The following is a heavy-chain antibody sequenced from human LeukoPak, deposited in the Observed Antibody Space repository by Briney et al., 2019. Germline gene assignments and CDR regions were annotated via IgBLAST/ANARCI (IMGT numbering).Heavy chain of an antibody. V-gene: IGHV3-48*01. D-gene: IGHD3-22*01. CDR2: ISGSSSSI. Sequence: PGGSLRLSCAASGFTFSSYSTNWVRQAPGKGLEWVSYISGSSSSIYYADSVKGRFTISRDNARNSLYLQINSLRAEDTAVYYCARGDDYYDSSWDYWGQGTLVTVSS. CDR1: GFTFSSYS. J-gene: IGHJ4*02. CDR3: ARGDDYYDSSWDY.